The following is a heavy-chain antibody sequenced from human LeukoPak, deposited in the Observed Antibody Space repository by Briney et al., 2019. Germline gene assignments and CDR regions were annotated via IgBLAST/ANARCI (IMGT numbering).Heavy chain of an antibody. CDR2: ISSSGSTI. CDR3: AQIYTYGSSQFDY. Sequence: GGSLRLSCAASGVTFSNYERNWVRQAPGKGLEWVSYISSSGSTIYYADSVKGRFTISRDNAKNSLYLQLNSLRAEDTAVYYCAQIYTYGSSQFDYWGQGTLVTVSS. V-gene: IGHV3-48*03. CDR1: GVTFSNYE. D-gene: IGHD5-18*01. J-gene: IGHJ4*02.